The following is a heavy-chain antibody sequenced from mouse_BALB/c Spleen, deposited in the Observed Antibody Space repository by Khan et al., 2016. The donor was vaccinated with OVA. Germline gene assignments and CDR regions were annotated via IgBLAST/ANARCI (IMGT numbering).Heavy chain of an antibody. V-gene: IGHV2-6-1*01. J-gene: IGHJ4*01. CDR1: GFSLTNYG. CDR3: AGQHYCHYNRMDY. D-gene: IGHD2-4*01. CDR2: IWRDGST. Sequence: VQLQESGPGLVAPSHSLSISCTISGFSLTNYGVHWVRQPPGQGLEWLVEIWRDGSTTYYSALKSRLAIINANSKSQVFLKMNSLQTDDTAMYCGAGQHYCHYNRMDYWGQGTLVTVSA.